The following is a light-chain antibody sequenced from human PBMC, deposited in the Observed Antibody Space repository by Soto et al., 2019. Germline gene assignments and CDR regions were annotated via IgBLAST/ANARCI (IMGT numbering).Light chain of an antibody. CDR3: QRLNSNPT. Sequence: DIQLTQSPSFLSASVGDRVTITCRASQGSTSYLAWYQQKPGKAPELLIYGASTLQTGVPSRFSGSGSGTEFTLTISSLHPEDFATYFCQRLNSNPTCGPWTKVDIK. CDR1: QGSTSY. J-gene: IGKJ3*01. V-gene: IGKV1-9*01. CDR2: GAS.